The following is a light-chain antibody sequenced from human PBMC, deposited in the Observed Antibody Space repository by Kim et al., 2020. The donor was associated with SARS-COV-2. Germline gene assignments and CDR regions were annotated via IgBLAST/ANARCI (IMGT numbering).Light chain of an antibody. Sequence: GQRFTISFSGSSSNIGSNYVYWYQQLPRTAPKLLIYRNNQRPSGVPDRFSGSKSGTSASLAISGLRSEDEADYYCAAWDDSLSGPLFGGGTQLTVL. V-gene: IGLV1-47*01. CDR2: RNN. CDR1: SSNIGSNY. J-gene: IGLJ2*01. CDR3: AAWDDSLSGPL.